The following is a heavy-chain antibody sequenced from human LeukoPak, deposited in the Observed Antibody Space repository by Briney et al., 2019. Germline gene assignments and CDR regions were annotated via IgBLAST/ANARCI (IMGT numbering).Heavy chain of an antibody. CDR3: ARDMGRYSGYDYDY. CDR2: IHPNSGAT. V-gene: IGHV1-2*02. CDR1: GPTFTHYY. D-gene: IGHD5-12*01. J-gene: IGHJ4*02. Sequence: GASVKVSCKTSGPTFTHYYLLWVRQAPGDGLECWGWIHPNSGATHYGQKFQGRLNMPRDTSIGTVYMELTRLRSDDTAVYYCARDMGRYSGYDYDYWGQGTLVSASS.